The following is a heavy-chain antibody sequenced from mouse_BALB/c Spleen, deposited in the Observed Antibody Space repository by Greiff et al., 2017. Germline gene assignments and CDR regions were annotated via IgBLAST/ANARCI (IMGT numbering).Heavy chain of an antibody. D-gene: IGHD1-2*01. CDR3: ARVTTATTFDY. V-gene: IGHV5-6-5*01. CDR2: ISSGGST. CDR1: GFTFSSYA. J-gene: IGHJ2*01. Sequence: EVKLMESGGGLVKPGGSLKLSCAASGFTFSSYAMSWVRQTPEKRLEWVASISSGGSTYYPDSVKGRFTISRDNARNILHLQMSSLRSEDTAMYYCARVTTATTFDYWGQGTTLTVSS.